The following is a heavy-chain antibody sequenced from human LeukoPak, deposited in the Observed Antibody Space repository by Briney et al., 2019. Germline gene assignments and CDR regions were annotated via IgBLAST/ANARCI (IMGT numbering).Heavy chain of an antibody. J-gene: IGHJ4*02. V-gene: IGHV3-23*01. CDR1: GFTFSSYA. Sequence: GGSLRPSCAASGFTFSSYAMSWVRQAPGKGLEWVSAISGSGGSTYYADSVKGRFTISRDNSKNTLYLQMNSLRAEDTAVYYCAKDPGYGDYPYYFDYWGQGTLVTVSS. CDR3: AKDPGYGDYPYYFDY. D-gene: IGHD4-17*01. CDR2: ISGSGGST.